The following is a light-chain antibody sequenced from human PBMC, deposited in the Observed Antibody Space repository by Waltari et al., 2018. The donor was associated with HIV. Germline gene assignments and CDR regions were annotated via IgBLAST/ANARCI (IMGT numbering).Light chain of an antibody. CDR2: GNS. CDR1: SSNIGAGYA. Sequence: QSVLTQPPSVSGAPGQRVTISCPGSSSNIGAGYAVHWYQQLPGTAPKLLIYGNSKRPSGVPDRFSGSKSGTSASLAITGLQAEDEADYYCQSYDSSLSDSVFGGGTKLTVL. CDR3: QSYDSSLSDSV. J-gene: IGLJ3*02. V-gene: IGLV1-40*01.